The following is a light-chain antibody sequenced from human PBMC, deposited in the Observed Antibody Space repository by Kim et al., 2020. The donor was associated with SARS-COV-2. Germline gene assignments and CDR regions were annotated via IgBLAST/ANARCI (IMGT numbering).Light chain of an antibody. CDR2: GAS. V-gene: IGKV3-15*01. CDR1: QSVSIN. J-gene: IGKJ2*01. Sequence: ILMTQSPATLSVSPGERVILSCRASQSVSINLAWYQQKPGQAPRLLIYGASTRATGIPARFSGSGSATDFTLTISSLQSEDFAVYYCHQYNNWPRTFGQGTKLEI. CDR3: HQYNNWPRT.